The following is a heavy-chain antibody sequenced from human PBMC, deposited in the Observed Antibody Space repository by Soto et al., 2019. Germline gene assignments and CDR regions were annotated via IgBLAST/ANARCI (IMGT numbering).Heavy chain of an antibody. Sequence: SGTLSLTLAISGVTVSSNSAAWNWIRHSPSRGLEWLGRTYYRSKWYNDYSVSVKSRININPDTSKNQFSLQLNSVTPEDTAVYYCARDQQSPFYRSNFDYGGQGTLVTVSS. V-gene: IGHV6-1*01. CDR3: ARDQQSPFYRSNFDY. D-gene: IGHD6-13*01. J-gene: IGHJ4*01. CDR2: TYYRSKWYN. CDR1: GVTVSSNSAA.